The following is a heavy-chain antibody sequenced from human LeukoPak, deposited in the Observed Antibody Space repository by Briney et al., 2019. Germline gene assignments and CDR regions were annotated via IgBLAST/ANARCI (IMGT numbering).Heavy chain of an antibody. CDR3: ARETSDGGFDY. J-gene: IGHJ4*02. V-gene: IGHV3-53*01. CDR2: IYSGGST. Sequence: GGSLRLSCAASGFTVSSNYMSWVRQAPGKGLERVSVIYSGGSTYYADSVKGRFTISRDNSKNTLYLQMNSLRAEDTAVYYCARETSDGGFDYWGQGTLVTVSS. CDR1: GFTVSSNY.